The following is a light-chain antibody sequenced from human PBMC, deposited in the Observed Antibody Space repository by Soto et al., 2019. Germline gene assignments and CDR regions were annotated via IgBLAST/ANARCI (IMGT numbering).Light chain of an antibody. CDR1: SSDIGCYNF. V-gene: IGLV2-14*01. CDR2: DVN. Sequence: QSVLTQPASVSGSPGESITISCTGTSSDIGCYNFVSWYQQHPGKAPRLIIYDVNYRPSGVSNRFSGSKSGSTASLSISGLQAEDEADYYCSSYTSSSTYVFGTGTKVTVL. J-gene: IGLJ1*01. CDR3: SSYTSSSTYV.